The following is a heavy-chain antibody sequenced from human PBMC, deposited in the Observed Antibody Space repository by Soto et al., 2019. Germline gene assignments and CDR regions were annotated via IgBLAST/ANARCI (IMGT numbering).Heavy chain of an antibody. V-gene: IGHV4-34*01. J-gene: IGHJ4*02. CDR2: INHSGST. Sequence: SDTLSLTCAVYGGSFGGYYWSWIRQPPGKGLEWIGEINHSGSTNYNPSLKGRVTISVDTSKNQFSLKLSSVTAADTGVYYCARALSKKDGLYGYWSEGTLVTVSS. D-gene: IGHD3-10*01. CDR3: ARALSKKDGLYGY. CDR1: GGSFGGYY.